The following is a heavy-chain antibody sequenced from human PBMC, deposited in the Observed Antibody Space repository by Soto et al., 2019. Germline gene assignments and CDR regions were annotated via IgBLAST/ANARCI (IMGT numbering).Heavy chain of an antibody. Sequence: SRGSLGLGCATSGFTFSIYSMSWVRQAPGNGLEWVSSISSDSSYIYYAASVKGRFTISRDNARSSLYLQMSSLRAEDTAVYYCARSPGRDGYNHFEYWGQGNLVTVSS. D-gene: IGHD5-12*01. CDR1: GFTFSIYS. J-gene: IGHJ4*02. CDR2: ISSDSSYI. CDR3: ARSPGRDGYNHFEY. V-gene: IGHV3-21*01.